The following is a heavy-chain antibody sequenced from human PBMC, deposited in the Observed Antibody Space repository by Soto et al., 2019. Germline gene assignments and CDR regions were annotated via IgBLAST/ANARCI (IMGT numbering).Heavy chain of an antibody. V-gene: IGHV1-69*12. CDR3: ARDGSGGYNWFDP. CDR2: IIPIFGTA. CDR1: GGTFSSYA. D-gene: IGHD3-3*01. J-gene: IGHJ5*02. Sequence: QVQLVQSGAEVKKPGSSVKVSCKASGGTFSSYAISWVRQAPGQGLEWMGGIIPIFGTANYAQKFQGRVTTTGDXXTSTAYMELSSLRSEDTAVYYCARDGSGGYNWFDPWGQGTLVTVSS.